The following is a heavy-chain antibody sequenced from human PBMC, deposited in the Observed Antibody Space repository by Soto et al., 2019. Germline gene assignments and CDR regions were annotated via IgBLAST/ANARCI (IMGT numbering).Heavy chain of an antibody. CDR1: GGTFSSYA. Sequence: QVQLVQSGAEVKKPGSSVKVSCKASGGTFSSYAISWVRQAPGQGLEWMGGIIPIFGTANYAQKFQGRVTITADEATGTAYMGLSSLRSEDTAVYYCARDRAAAGLIDYWGQGTLVTVSS. CDR2: IIPIFGTA. V-gene: IGHV1-69*12. D-gene: IGHD6-13*01. CDR3: ARDRAAAGLIDY. J-gene: IGHJ4*02.